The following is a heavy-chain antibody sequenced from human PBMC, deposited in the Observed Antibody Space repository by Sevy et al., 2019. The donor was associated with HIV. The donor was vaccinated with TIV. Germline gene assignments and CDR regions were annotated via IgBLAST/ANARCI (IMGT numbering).Heavy chain of an antibody. D-gene: IGHD5-18*01. CDR3: ARGATEARRTHNTQAFDI. CDR2: INPNSGGT. J-gene: IGHJ3*02. V-gene: IGHV1-2*02. CDR1: GYSFTGYY. Sequence: ASVKVSCKASGYSFTGYYMHWIRQAAGQGLEWMGWINPNSGGTNYAQKFQGRVTMTRDTSISTAYMDLSRLRSDDTAVYYCARGATEARRTHNTQAFDIWGQGTMVTVSS.